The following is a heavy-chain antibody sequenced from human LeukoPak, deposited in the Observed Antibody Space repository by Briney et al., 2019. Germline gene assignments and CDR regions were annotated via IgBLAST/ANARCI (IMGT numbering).Heavy chain of an antibody. Sequence: SETLSLTCTVSGGSISSYYWSWIRQPPGKGLEWIGYIYYSGSTNYNPSLKSRVTISFDMSNNHFSLQLTSVTAADTAVYYCARDPNRSGWSFDYWGQGALVIVSS. CDR1: GGSISSYY. D-gene: IGHD6-19*01. CDR2: IYYSGST. V-gene: IGHV4-59*12. J-gene: IGHJ4*02. CDR3: ARDPNRSGWSFDY.